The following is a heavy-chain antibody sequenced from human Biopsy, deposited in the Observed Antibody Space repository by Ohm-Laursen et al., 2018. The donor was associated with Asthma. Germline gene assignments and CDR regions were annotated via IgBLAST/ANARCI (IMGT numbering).Heavy chain of an antibody. D-gene: IGHD3-22*01. CDR3: ARQSGQDYGDSSGFDI. CDR2: VSSDGHNK. Sequence: LRLSCAASGFVFSQRGMHWVRQGPGKGLEWVALVSSDGHNKYYEDSVKGRFTISRDNSRNRLYLQINRLTVEDSAVYFCARQSGQDYGDSSGFDIWGQGTKVAVSS. CDR1: GFVFSQRG. J-gene: IGHJ3*02. V-gene: IGHV3-30*03.